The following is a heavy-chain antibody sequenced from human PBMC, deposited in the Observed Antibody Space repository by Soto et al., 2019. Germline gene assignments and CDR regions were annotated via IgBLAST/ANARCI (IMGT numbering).Heavy chain of an antibody. CDR2: ISAYNGNT. CDR1: GYTFTSYG. CDR3: ARDHTPDDYGDYDY. D-gene: IGHD4-17*01. V-gene: IGHV1-18*01. J-gene: IGHJ4*02. Sequence: GASVKVSCKASGYTFTSYGISWVRQAPGQGLEWMGWISAYNGNTNYAQKLQGRVTMTTDTSTSTAYMELRSLRSDDTAVYYCARDHTPDDYGDYDYWGQGTLVTVSS.